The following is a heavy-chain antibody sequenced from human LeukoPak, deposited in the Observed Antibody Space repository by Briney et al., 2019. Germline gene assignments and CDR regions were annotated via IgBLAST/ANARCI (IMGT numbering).Heavy chain of an antibody. J-gene: IGHJ3*02. V-gene: IGHV5-51*01. Sequence: GESLKISCKGSGYSFTNYWIGWVRQMPGKGLEWMGIIYPGDSDTRYSPSFQGQVTISADKSISTAYLRWGSLKASDTAMYYCARLRPQDAFDIWGQGTMVTVSS. CDR1: GYSFTNYW. CDR3: ARLRPQDAFDI. CDR2: IYPGDSDT.